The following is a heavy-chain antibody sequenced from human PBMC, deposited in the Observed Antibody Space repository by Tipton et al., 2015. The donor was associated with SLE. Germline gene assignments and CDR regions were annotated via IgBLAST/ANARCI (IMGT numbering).Heavy chain of an antibody. Sequence: TLSLTCTVSGGSVSSGSYYWSWIRQPPGKGLEWIGYIYYSGSTNYNPSLKSRVTISVDTSKNQFSLKLSSVTAADTAVYYCARGLYYYDSSGYYRDAFDIWGQGTMVTVSS. V-gene: IGHV4-61*01. CDR2: IYYSGST. CDR3: ARGLYYYDSSGYYRDAFDI. J-gene: IGHJ3*02. D-gene: IGHD3-22*01. CDR1: GGSVSSGSYY.